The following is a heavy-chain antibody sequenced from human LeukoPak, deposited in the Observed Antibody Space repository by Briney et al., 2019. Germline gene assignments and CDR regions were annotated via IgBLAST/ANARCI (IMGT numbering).Heavy chain of an antibody. CDR1: GGSFSGYY. J-gene: IGHJ4*02. CDR3: ARRKLSSSWRDY. V-gene: IGHV4-34*01. D-gene: IGHD6-13*01. Sequence: SETLSLTCAVYGGSFSGYYWSWIRQPPGKGLEWIGEINHSGSTNYNPSLKSRVTISVDTSKNQFSLKLSSVTAADTAVYYCARRKLSSSWRDYWGQGTLVTVSS. CDR2: INHSGST.